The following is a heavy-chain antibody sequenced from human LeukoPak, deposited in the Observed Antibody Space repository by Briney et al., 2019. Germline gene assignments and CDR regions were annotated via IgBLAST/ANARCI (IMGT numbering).Heavy chain of an antibody. D-gene: IGHD3-3*01. CDR3: ARDSEPDFWSGYYCLDY. V-gene: IGHV3-9*01. CDR2: ISWNSGSI. Sequence: GGSLRLSCAASGFTFSSYDMPWVRQAPGKGLEWVSGISWNSGSIGYADSVKGRFTISRDNAKNSLYLRMNSLRAEDTAVYYCARDSEPDFWSGYYCLDYWGQGTLVTVSS. J-gene: IGHJ4*02. CDR1: GFTFSSYD.